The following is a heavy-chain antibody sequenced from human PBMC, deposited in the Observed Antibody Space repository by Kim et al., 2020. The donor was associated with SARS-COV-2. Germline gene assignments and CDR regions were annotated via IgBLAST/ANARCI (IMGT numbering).Heavy chain of an antibody. Sequence: GGSLRLSCAASGFTFSSYAMAWVRQAPGKGLEWISTIGGGGDKTYFADSVKGRFAISRDNSKNTRYLQMNSLRAEDTALYYCEKGYLVLYSTFDMWGQGTMVTVSS. CDR3: EKGYLVLYSTFDM. CDR1: GFTFSSYA. V-gene: IGHV3-23*01. D-gene: IGHD3-10*01. J-gene: IGHJ3*02. CDR2: IGGGGDKT.